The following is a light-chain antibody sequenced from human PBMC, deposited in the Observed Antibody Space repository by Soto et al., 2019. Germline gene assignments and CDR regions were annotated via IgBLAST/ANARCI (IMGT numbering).Light chain of an antibody. Sequence: QSVLTQPPSVSGAPGQRVTISCTGSSSNIGAGYDVHWYQQLPGTAPKLLIYGNNDRPSGVPDRFSGSKSGTSASLAITGLQAEDEADYYCQSYDSSLRGWLFGGGTKLTVL. CDR3: QSYDSSLRGWL. CDR1: SSNIGAGYD. CDR2: GNN. J-gene: IGLJ3*02. V-gene: IGLV1-40*01.